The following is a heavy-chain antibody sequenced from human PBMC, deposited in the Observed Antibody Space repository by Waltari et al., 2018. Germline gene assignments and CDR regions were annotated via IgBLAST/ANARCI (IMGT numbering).Heavy chain of an antibody. Sequence: QVQLVQSGAAVKTPGASVKVSCQVSGSTLTELSMHWVRQAPGKGLEWMGGFDPEDGETIYAQKFQGRVTMTEDTSTDTAYMELSSLRSEDTAVYYCATVFASYDSSGYYSYYFDYWGQGTLVTVSS. V-gene: IGHV1-24*01. CDR2: FDPEDGET. CDR3: ATVFASYDSSGYYSYYFDY. J-gene: IGHJ4*02. D-gene: IGHD3-22*01. CDR1: GSTLTELS.